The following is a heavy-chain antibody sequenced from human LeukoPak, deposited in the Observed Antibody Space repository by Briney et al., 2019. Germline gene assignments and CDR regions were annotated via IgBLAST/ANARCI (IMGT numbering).Heavy chain of an antibody. J-gene: IGHJ5*02. D-gene: IGHD2-2*01. CDR3: ARGYCSSTSCYHWFDP. Sequence: ASVKVSCKASGYTFTSYDINWVRQATGQGLEWMGWMNPNSGNTGYAQKFQGRVTMTRNTSISTAYMELSSLRSEDTAVYYCARGYCSSTSCYHWFDPWGRGTLVTVSS. V-gene: IGHV1-8*01. CDR1: GYTFTSYD. CDR2: MNPNSGNT.